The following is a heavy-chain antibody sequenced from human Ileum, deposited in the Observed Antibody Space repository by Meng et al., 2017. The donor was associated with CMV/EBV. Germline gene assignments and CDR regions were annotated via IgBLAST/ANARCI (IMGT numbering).Heavy chain of an antibody. Sequence: GGSLRLSCAASGFTFSSYGMNWVRQAPGKGLEWVSSISDTSTYIYYADSVKGRFTNSRDNAKNSLYLQMNSLRAEDTAVYFCARVYCSSTSCYLPYYYYGMDVWGQGTMVTVSS. D-gene: IGHD2-2*01. J-gene: IGHJ6*02. CDR1: GFTFSSYG. CDR2: ISDTSTYI. CDR3: ARVYCSSTSCYLPYYYYGMDV. V-gene: IGHV3-21*01.